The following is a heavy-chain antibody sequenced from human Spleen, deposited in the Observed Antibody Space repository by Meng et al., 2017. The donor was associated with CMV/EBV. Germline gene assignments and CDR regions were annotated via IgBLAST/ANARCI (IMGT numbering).Heavy chain of an antibody. V-gene: IGHV4-39*07. CDR3: ARDYCSITSCYSGRPDWFDP. D-gene: IGHD2-2*01. Sequence: SETLSLTCTVSGGSISSSSYYWGWIRQPPGKGLEWIGSIYYSGSTYYNPSLKSRVTISVDMSKNQFSLKLSSVTAADTAVYYCARDYCSITSCYSGRPDWFDPWGQGTLVTVSS. CDR2: IYYSGST. CDR1: GGSISSSSYY. J-gene: IGHJ5*02.